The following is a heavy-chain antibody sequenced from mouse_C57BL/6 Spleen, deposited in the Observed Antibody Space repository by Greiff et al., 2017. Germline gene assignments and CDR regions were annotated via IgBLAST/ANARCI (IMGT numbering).Heavy chain of an antibody. D-gene: IGHD2-5*01. V-gene: IGHV1-82*01. CDR1: GYAFSSSW. Sequence: VKLQQSGPELVKPGASVKISCKASGYAFSSSWMNWVKQRPGKGLEWIGRIYPGDGDTNYNGKFKGKATLTADKSSSTAYMQLSSLTSEDSAVYFCARYSNYRYYYSMDYWGQGTSVTVSS. CDR3: ARYSNYRYYYSMDY. CDR2: IYPGDGDT. J-gene: IGHJ4*01.